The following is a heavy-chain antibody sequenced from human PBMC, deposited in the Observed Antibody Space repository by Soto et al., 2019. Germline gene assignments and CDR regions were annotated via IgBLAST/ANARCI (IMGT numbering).Heavy chain of an antibody. Sequence: PGGSLRLSCAASRFPFSIFAMSWVRQSPGKGLEWVSTISGSGGSTYYADAVKGRFTISRDNSMDTLFLQMKSLRVEDTAIYYCAKEVSLGSTVDLGYWGQGTLVTVSS. CDR1: RFPFSIFA. V-gene: IGHV3-23*01. CDR3: AKEVSLGSTVDLGY. J-gene: IGHJ4*02. CDR2: ISGSGGST. D-gene: IGHD7-27*01.